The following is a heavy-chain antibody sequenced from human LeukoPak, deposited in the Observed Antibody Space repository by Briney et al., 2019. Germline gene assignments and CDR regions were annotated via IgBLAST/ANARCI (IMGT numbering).Heavy chain of an antibody. CDR2: IYPGDSDT. Sequence: NRGESLEISCKGSGYIFTSYWIGWVRQVPGKGLEWMGIIYPGDSDTRYSPSFQGQVTISADKSISTAYLQWSSLKASDTAMYYCARQLNYDFWSGYYTLRHFDYWGQGTLVTVSS. J-gene: IGHJ4*02. D-gene: IGHD3-3*01. V-gene: IGHV5-51*01. CDR3: ARQLNYDFWSGYYTLRHFDY. CDR1: GYIFTSYW.